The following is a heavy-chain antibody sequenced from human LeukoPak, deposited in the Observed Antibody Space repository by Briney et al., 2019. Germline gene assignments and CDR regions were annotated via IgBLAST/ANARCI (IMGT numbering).Heavy chain of an antibody. J-gene: IGHJ4*02. CDR2: ISLNSGSI. Sequence: AGGSLRLSCAASGFTFDDYAMHWVRLAPGKGLEWVSGISLNSGSIGYADSVKGRFTISRDNAKNSLYLQMNSLRAEDTALYYCTKDVGAGTGYWGQGTLVTVSS. CDR1: GFTFDDYA. V-gene: IGHV3-9*01. D-gene: IGHD6-13*01. CDR3: TKDVGAGTGY.